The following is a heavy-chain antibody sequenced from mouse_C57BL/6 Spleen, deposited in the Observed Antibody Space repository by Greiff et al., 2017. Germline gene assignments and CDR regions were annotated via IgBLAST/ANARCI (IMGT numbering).Heavy chain of an antibody. V-gene: IGHV1-15*01. CDR1: GYTFTDYE. CDR3: TRAGFDY. Sequence: QVHVKQSGAELVRPGASVTLSCKASGYTFTDYEMHWVKQTPVHGLEWIGAIDPETGGTAYNQKFKGKAILTADKSSSTAYMELRSLTSEDSAVXYCTRAGFDYWGQGTTLTVSS. CDR2: IDPETGGT. J-gene: IGHJ2*01.